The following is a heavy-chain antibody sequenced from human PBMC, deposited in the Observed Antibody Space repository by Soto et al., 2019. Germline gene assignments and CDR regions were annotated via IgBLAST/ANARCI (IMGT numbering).Heavy chain of an antibody. J-gene: IGHJ5*02. D-gene: IGHD1-26*01. Sequence: SETLSLTCSVSGGSINSDDSFWGWVRQSPGKGLEWIGSLYYGGSTFYNPSLKSRVTISLDTSKNQFSLRLTSVTAADTAIYYCARQLPVGATSWFDPWGQGTLVTVSS. CDR1: GGSINSDDSF. CDR3: ARQLPVGATSWFDP. CDR2: LYYGGST. V-gene: IGHV4-39*01.